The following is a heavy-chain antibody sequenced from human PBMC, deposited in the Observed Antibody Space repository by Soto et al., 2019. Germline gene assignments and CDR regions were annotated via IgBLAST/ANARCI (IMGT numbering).Heavy chain of an antibody. CDR2: IWYDGSNK. V-gene: IGHV3-33*01. J-gene: IGHJ3*02. CDR1: GFTFSSYG. D-gene: IGHD6-19*01. Sequence: QVQLVESGGGVVQPGRSLRLSCAASGFTFSSYGMHWVRQAPGKGLEWVAVIWYDGSNKYYADSVKGRFTISRDNSKNTLYLQMNSLRAEDTAVYYCARVNGYSSGWSPLWAFDIWGQGTMVTVSS. CDR3: ARVNGYSSGWSPLWAFDI.